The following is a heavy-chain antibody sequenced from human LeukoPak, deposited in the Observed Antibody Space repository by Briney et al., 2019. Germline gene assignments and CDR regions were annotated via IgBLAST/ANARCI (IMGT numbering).Heavy chain of an antibody. CDR2: ILYDGSDS. D-gene: IGHD6-6*01. CDR1: GFTFRSHG. J-gene: IGHJ4*02. Sequence: PGKSLRLSCAASGFTFRSHGMHWVRQAPGKGLEWVGVILYDGSDSYYTDSVKGRFTLSRDNSKNTLYLQMNSLRAEDTAVYFCARDRDSSSHYFDCWGQGALVTVSS. V-gene: IGHV3-33*05. CDR3: ARDRDSSSHYFDC.